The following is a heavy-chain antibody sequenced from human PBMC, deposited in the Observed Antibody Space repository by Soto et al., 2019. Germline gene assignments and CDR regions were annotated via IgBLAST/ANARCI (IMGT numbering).Heavy chain of an antibody. CDR1: GGTFSSYA. CDR2: IIPIFGTA. CDR3: ARVYSSRYYFDY. Sequence: SVKVSCKASGGTFSSYAISWVRQAPGQGLEWMGGIIPIFGTANYAQKFQGRVTITADESTSTAYMELSSLRSEDTAVYYCARVYSSRYYFDYWGQGTLVTVSS. V-gene: IGHV1-69*13. D-gene: IGHD6-13*01. J-gene: IGHJ4*02.